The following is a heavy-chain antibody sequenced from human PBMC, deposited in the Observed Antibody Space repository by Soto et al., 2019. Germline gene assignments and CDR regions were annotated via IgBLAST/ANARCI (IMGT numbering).Heavy chain of an antibody. CDR2: IWYDGSEK. V-gene: IGHV3-33*01. D-gene: IGHD1-7*01. CDR1: GFTFSSYG. Sequence: PGGSLRLSCAASGFTFSSYGMHWVRQAPGKGLEWVAVIWYDGSEKYYVDSVKGRFTISRDNAKNSLYLQMNSLRAEDTAVYYCARDPGGITGTTSDRHDAFDIWGQGTMVTVSS. CDR3: ARDPGGITGTTSDRHDAFDI. J-gene: IGHJ3*02.